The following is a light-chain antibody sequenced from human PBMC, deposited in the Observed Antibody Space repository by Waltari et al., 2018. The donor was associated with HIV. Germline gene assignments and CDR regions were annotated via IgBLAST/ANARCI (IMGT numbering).Light chain of an antibody. Sequence: SALTQPRSVSGSPGQSVTISCTGTNSDVGAYKYVSWYQQHRGKAPKLMIYDVSKRASGVPDRFSGSKSGDTASLTISGLQAEDEGDYYCCSYATRYTWVFGGGTKLTVL. CDR1: NSDVGAYKY. J-gene: IGLJ3*02. CDR3: CSYATRYTWV. V-gene: IGLV2-11*01. CDR2: DVS.